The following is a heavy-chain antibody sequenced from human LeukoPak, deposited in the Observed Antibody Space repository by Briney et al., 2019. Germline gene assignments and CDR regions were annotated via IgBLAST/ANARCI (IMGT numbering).Heavy chain of an antibody. CDR3: ARRQSDYGQYFDY. Sequence: SETLSLTCAVSGFSIGSGYYWGWIRQPPGKGLEWIGTIYHSGSTYYNPSLESRVTISLDTSKNQFSLKLSSVTAAETAVHYCARRQSDYGQYFDYWGQGALVTVSS. CDR2: IYHSGST. CDR1: GFSIGSGYY. J-gene: IGHJ4*02. D-gene: IGHD4-17*01. V-gene: IGHV4-38-2*01.